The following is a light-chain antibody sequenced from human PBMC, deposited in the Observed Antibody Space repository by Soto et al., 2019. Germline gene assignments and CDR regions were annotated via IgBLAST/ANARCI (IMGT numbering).Light chain of an antibody. CDR3: QHYNSYSEA. J-gene: IGKJ1*01. V-gene: IGKV1-5*03. Sequence: IHMTHSPSTLSVSLGEIVTITCRVSQTISSWLAWYQQKPGKAPKLLIYKASTLKSGVPSRFSGSGSGTEFTLTISSLQPDDFATYYCQHYNSYSEAFGQGTKVDIK. CDR2: KAS. CDR1: QTISSW.